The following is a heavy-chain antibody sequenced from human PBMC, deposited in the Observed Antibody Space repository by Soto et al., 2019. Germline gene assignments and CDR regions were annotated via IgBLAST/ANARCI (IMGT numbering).Heavy chain of an antibody. CDR2: IVGGGDST. Sequence: EVQLLESGGGLVQPGGSLRLSCAASGFTFSNYAMSWVRQAPGKGLEWVSAIVGGGDSTYYADSVKGRFTISRDNSKNTLHLQRNSLRAEDTAVYFCAKESRGIAPTVTGYWGQGTLVTVSS. V-gene: IGHV3-23*01. J-gene: IGHJ4*02. D-gene: IGHD6-13*01. CDR3: AKESRGIAPTVTGY. CDR1: GFTFSNYA.